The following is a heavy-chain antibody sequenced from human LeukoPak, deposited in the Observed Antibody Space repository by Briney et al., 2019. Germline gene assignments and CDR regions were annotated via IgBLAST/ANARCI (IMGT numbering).Heavy chain of an antibody. J-gene: IGHJ4*02. CDR1: GGSISSGGYY. D-gene: IGHD3-22*01. Sequence: PSETLSLTCTVSGGSISSGGYYWSWIRQHPGKGLEWIGYIYYSGSTYYNPSLKSRVTISVDTSKNQFSLKLSSVTAADTAVYYCARESHYYDSSGYPDYWGQGTLVTVSS. V-gene: IGHV4-31*03. CDR3: ARESHYYDSSGYPDY. CDR2: IYYSGST.